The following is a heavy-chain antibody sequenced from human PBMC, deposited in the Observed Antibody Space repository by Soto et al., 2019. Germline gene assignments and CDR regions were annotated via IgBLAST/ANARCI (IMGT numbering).Heavy chain of an antibody. CDR2: ISAYNGNT. Sequence: QVQLVQSGAEVKKPGASVKVSCKASGYTFTSYGISWVRQAPGQGLEWMGWISAYNGNTNYAQKLQGRVTMTTDTTTSTAYKELRSLRTDDTAVYYCARDWGYCSSTSCYVSYYYYYGMDVWGQGTTVTVSS. CDR1: GYTFTSYG. CDR3: ARDWGYCSSTSCYVSYYYYYGMDV. V-gene: IGHV1-18*01. J-gene: IGHJ6*02. D-gene: IGHD2-2*01.